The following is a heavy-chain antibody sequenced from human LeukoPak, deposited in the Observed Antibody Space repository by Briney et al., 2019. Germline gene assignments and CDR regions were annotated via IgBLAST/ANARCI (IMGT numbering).Heavy chain of an antibody. CDR1: GFTFSSYG. J-gene: IGHJ4*02. V-gene: IGHV3-30*02. CDR3: AKERDTAMVTIDY. Sequence: PGGALRLSCAASGFTFSSYGMHWVRQAPGKGLEWGAFIRYDGSNKYYADSVKGRFTISRDNYKNTLYLQMNSLRAEDTAVYYCAKERDTAMVTIDYWGQGTLVTVSS. CDR2: IRYDGSNK. D-gene: IGHD5-18*01.